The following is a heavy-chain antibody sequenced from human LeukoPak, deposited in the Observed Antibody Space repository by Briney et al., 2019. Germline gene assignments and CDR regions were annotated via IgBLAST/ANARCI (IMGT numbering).Heavy chain of an antibody. D-gene: IGHD6-6*01. CDR2: ITYGGSNK. J-gene: IGHJ4*02. CDR3: ARDAKYSSSSGNFDY. CDR1: GFTFSSYG. V-gene: IGHV3-30*03. Sequence: GGSLRLSCAASGFTFSSYGMHWVRQAPGKGLEWVAGITYGGSNKYYADSVKGRFTISRDNSKNRVYLQMNSLRAEDTAVYYCARDAKYSSSSGNFDYWGQGTLVTVSS.